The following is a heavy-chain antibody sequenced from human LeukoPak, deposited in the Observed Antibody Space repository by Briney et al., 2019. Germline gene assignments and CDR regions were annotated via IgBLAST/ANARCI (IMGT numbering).Heavy chain of an antibody. D-gene: IGHD6-13*01. CDR1: GFTVSSNY. V-gene: IGHV3-66*01. J-gene: IGHJ4*02. CDR3: ARVGEQQLPYGDY. Sequence: PGGSLRLACAASGFTVSSNYMSWVRQAPGKGLEWVSVIYSGGSTYYADSVKGRFTISRDNSKNTLYLQMNSLRAEDTAVYYCARVGEQQLPYGDYWGQGTLVTVSS. CDR2: IYSGGST.